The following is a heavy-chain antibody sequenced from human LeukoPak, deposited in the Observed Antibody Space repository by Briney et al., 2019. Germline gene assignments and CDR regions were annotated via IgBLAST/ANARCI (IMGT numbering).Heavy chain of an antibody. V-gene: IGHV1-69*13. CDR3: ARARYCSSTSCNEYNWFDP. CDR2: IIPIFGTA. CDR1: GYTFTSYG. Sequence: GASVKVSCKASGYTFTSYGISWVRQAPGQGLEWMGGIIPIFGTANYAQKFQGRVTTTADESTSTAYMELSSLRSEDTAVYYCARARYCSSTSCNEYNWFDPWGQGTLVTVSS. D-gene: IGHD2-2*01. J-gene: IGHJ5*02.